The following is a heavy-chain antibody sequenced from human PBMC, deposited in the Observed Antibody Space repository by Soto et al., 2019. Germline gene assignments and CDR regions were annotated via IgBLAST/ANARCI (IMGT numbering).Heavy chain of an antibody. CDR3: ARKPDYYGSGSYLNWFDP. CDR1: GGSISSSNW. V-gene: IGHV4-4*02. D-gene: IGHD3-10*01. CDR2: IYHSGST. Sequence: QVQLQESGPGLVKPSGTLSLTCAVSGGSISSSNWWSWVRQPPGKGLEWIGEIYHSGSTNYNPSLKRRVTISVDKSKTQFSLKLSSVTAADTAVYYCARKPDYYGSGSYLNWFDPWGQGTLVTVSS. J-gene: IGHJ5*02.